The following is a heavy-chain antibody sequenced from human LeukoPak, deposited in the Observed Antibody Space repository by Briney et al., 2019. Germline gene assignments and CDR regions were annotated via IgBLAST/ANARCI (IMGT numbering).Heavy chain of an antibody. D-gene: IGHD3-3*01. CDR1: GFIFDDYA. CDR2: ISGSGGST. V-gene: IGHV3-23*01. J-gene: IGHJ5*02. Sequence: GGSLRLSCAASGFIFDDYAMHWVRQAPGKGLEWVSVISGSGGSTYYADSVKGRFTISRDNSKNTLYLQMNSLRAEDTAVYYCAKGGHDFWSGPNWFDPWGQGTLVTVSS. CDR3: AKGGHDFWSGPNWFDP.